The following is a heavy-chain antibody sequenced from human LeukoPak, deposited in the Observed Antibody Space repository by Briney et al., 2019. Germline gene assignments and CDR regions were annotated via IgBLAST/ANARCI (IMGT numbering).Heavy chain of an antibody. J-gene: IGHJ3*02. V-gene: IGHV1-2*02. CDR1: GYTFTGYY. CDR2: INPNSGGT. CDR3: ARGTTNTKGAFDM. Sequence: ASVKVSCKASGYTFTGYYMHWVRQAPGQGLEWMGWINPNSGGTNYAQKFQGRVTMTRDTSISTAYMELSRLRSDDTAVYYCARGTTNTKGAFDMWGQGTMVTVSS. D-gene: IGHD2-8*01.